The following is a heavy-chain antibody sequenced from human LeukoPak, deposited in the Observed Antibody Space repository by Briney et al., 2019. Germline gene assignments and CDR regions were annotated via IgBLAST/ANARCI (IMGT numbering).Heavy chain of an antibody. CDR3: ARDGFWAFDS. CDR2: IYTGGST. J-gene: IGHJ4*02. D-gene: IGHD3-3*01. CDR1: GGSISSGSYY. V-gene: IGHV4-61*02. Sequence: KASETLSLTCTVSGGSISSGSYYGSWIRQPAGKGLEWVGRIYTGGSTNYNPSLKSRVTISVDTSKNQFSLKLSSVTAADTAVYYCARDGFWAFDSWGQGTLVTVSS.